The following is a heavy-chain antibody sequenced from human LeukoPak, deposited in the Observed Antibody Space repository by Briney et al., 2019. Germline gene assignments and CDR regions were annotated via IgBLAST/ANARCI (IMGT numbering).Heavy chain of an antibody. CDR2: INHSGST. CDR1: GGSFSGYY. J-gene: IGHJ6*03. D-gene: IGHD3-3*01. V-gene: IGHV4-34*01. CDR3: ARAAKRIFGVVRNYYYYYMDV. Sequence: SETLSLTCAVYGGSFSGYYWSWIRQPPGKGLEWIGEINHSGSTNYNPSLKSRVTISVDTSKNQFSLKLSTVTAADTAVYYCARAAKRIFGVVRNYYYYYMDVWGKGTTVTVSS.